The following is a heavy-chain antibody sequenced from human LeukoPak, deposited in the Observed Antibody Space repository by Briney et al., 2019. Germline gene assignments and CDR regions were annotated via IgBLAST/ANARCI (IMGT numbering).Heavy chain of an antibody. CDR2: VNWSPGSE. CDR1: GFIFNEYA. D-gene: IGHD5-24*01. Sequence: GGSLRLSCAASGFIFNEYAMHWVRQAPGKGLEWVPSVNWSPGSEAYADSVKGRFTISRDNAKNSLYLQMNNLRIEDTALYYCVKDSAGDASDWLDSWGQGTLVTISS. J-gene: IGHJ5*01. CDR3: VKDSAGDASDWLDS. V-gene: IGHV3-9*01.